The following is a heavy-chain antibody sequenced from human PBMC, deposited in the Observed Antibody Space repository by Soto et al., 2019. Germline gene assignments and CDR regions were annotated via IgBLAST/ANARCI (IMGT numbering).Heavy chain of an antibody. CDR1: GFTFGDYA. D-gene: IGHD3-10*01. Sequence: GGSLRLSCTASGFTFGDYAMSWFRQAPGKGLEWVGFIRSKAYGGTTEYAASVKGRFTISRDDSKSIAYLQMNSLKTEDTAVYYCTRGKGGYYGSGSYYEYYYYYMDVWGKGTTVTVSS. J-gene: IGHJ6*03. V-gene: IGHV3-49*03. CDR2: IRSKAYGGTT. CDR3: TRGKGGYYGSGSYYEYYYYYMDV.